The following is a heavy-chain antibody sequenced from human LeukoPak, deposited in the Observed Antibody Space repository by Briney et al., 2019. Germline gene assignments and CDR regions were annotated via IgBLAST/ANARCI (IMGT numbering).Heavy chain of an antibody. J-gene: IGHJ4*02. Sequence: PGRSLRLSCAASEFTFSSYGMHWVRQAPGKGLEWVAVIWYDGSNKYYADSVKGRFTISRDNSKNTLYLQMNSLRAEDTAVYYRARGRYFDWLFQGFDYWGQGTLVTVSS. CDR2: IWYDGSNK. V-gene: IGHV3-33*01. D-gene: IGHD3-9*01. CDR1: EFTFSSYG. CDR3: ARGRYFDWLFQGFDY.